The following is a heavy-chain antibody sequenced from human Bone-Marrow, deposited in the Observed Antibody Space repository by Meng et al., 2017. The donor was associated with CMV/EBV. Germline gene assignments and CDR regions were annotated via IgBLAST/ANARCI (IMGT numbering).Heavy chain of an antibody. CDR1: GFTFSSYT. CDR3: ARIVFNWAIDS. CDR2: ISSTTSYI. V-gene: IGHV3-21*01. D-gene: IGHD2-15*01. Sequence: GGSLRLSCVASGFTFSSYTINWVRQAPGKGLEWVASISSTTSYIFYADSVKGRFTISRDNAKNSLYLQMNSLRVEDTAVYYCARIVFNWAIDSWGQGTLVTVSS. J-gene: IGHJ4*02.